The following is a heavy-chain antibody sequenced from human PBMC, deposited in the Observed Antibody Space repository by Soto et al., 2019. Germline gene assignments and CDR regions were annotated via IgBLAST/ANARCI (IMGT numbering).Heavy chain of an antibody. CDR1: GFTFSSYW. V-gene: IGHV3-74*01. J-gene: IGHJ4*02. Sequence: EAQLVESGGGLVQPGGSLRLSCAASGFTFSSYWMHWVRQAPGKGLVWVSRIKSDGSGTYYADSVKGRLTISRDNAKNTLYLQMNSLRAEDTAVYYCARGDGDYYDGNGYLGRHWGQGTLVTVSS. CDR3: ARGDGDYYDGNGYLGRH. D-gene: IGHD3-22*01. CDR2: IKSDGSGT.